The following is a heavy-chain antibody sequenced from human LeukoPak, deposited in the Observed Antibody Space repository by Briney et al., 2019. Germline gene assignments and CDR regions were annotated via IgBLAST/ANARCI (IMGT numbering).Heavy chain of an antibody. CDR3: AAENRGTWFDP. Sequence: SVRVSCKASGFTFISSVVQWARHARGQRPEWIGWIVVGSGNTNYAKEFQERVTITRDMSTSTAYMELSSLSSEDTAVYYCAAENRGTWFDPWGQGTLVTVSS. CDR2: IVVGSGNT. CDR1: GFTFISSV. J-gene: IGHJ5*02. V-gene: IGHV1-58*01.